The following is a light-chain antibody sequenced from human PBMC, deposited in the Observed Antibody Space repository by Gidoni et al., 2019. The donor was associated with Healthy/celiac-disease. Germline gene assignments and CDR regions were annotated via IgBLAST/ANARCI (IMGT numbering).Light chain of an antibody. CDR3: QQSYSTHQT. CDR2: AAS. Sequence: DIQMTQSPSSLSASVGDRVTITCRASQSISSYLNWYQQKPGKAPKLLIYAASSLQSGVPSRFSGSGAGTDFTLTISSLQPEDVATYYCQQSYSTHQTFGQGTKVEIK. J-gene: IGKJ1*01. CDR1: QSISSY. V-gene: IGKV1-39*01.